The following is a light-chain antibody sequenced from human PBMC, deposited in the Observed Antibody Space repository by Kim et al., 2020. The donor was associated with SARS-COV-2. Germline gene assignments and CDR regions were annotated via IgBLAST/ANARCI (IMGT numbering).Light chain of an antibody. Sequence: SASVGDSVTITCRASQDISNYFNWYQQKPGKAPKLLIYDASNLETGVPSRFSGSGSGTDFTFTISSLQPEDIATYYCQQYDNLPVAFGQGTELEI. J-gene: IGKJ2*01. CDR2: DAS. CDR1: QDISNY. CDR3: QQYDNLPVA. V-gene: IGKV1-33*01.